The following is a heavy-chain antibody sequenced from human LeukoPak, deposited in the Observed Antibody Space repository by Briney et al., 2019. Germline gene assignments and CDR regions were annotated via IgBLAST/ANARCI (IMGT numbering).Heavy chain of an antibody. V-gene: IGHV4-59*01. D-gene: IGHD6-13*01. CDR1: GGSIISYG. Sequence: SETLSLTCTVSGGSIISYGWSWIRQPPGKGLEWIGYIFHSGSTKYNPSLKSRGTISLNTSKNQFSLNLSTVTAADTAVYYCARVYTSSWYRDSLNFDYWGQGTLVIASS. CDR3: ARVYTSSWYRDSLNFDY. CDR2: IFHSGST. J-gene: IGHJ4*02.